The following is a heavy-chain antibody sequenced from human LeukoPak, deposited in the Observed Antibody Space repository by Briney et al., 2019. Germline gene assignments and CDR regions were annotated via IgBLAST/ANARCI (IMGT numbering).Heavy chain of an antibody. CDR1: GFTFSSYW. CDR3: ARDFYSSSSYYYYYYMDV. J-gene: IGHJ6*03. CDR2: IKQDGSEK. D-gene: IGHD6-6*01. V-gene: IGHV3-7*01. Sequence: GGSLRLSCAASGFTFSSYWMSWVRQAPGKGLEWVANIKQDGSEKYYVDSVKGRFTISRDNAKNSLYLQMNSLRAEDTAVYYCARDFYSSSSYYYYYYMDVWGKGTTVTVSS.